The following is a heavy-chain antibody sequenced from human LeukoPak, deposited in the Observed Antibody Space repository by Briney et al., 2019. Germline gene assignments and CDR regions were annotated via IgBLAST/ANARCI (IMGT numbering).Heavy chain of an antibody. V-gene: IGHV3-30*04. CDR3: ARDQAATLFDY. D-gene: IGHD6-13*01. CDR2: ISYDGSNK. J-gene: IGHJ4*02. CDR1: RFTFSSYA. Sequence: GGSLRLSCAASRFTFSSYAMHWVRQAPGKGLEWVAVISYDGSNKYYADSVKGRFTISRDNSKNTLYLQMNSLRAEDTAVYYCARDQAATLFDYWGQGTLVTVSS.